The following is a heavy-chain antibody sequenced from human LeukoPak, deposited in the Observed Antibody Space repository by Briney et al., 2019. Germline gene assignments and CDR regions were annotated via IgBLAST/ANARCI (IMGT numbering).Heavy chain of an antibody. V-gene: IGHV3-7*01. Sequence: GGSLRLSCAASGFSFSSRWMSWVRQAPGKGLEWVANIKDDGSQKNYVDSVKGRFIISRDNAKNSLSLQMNSLRADDTAVYYCVTDGPPRWAFGIWGQGTLVGISS. J-gene: IGHJ3*02. D-gene: IGHD4-23*01. CDR3: VTDGPPRWAFGI. CDR2: IKDDGSQK. CDR1: GFSFSSRW.